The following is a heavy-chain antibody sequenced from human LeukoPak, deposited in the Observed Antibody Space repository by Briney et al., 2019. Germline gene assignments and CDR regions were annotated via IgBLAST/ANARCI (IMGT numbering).Heavy chain of an antibody. V-gene: IGHV4-30-2*01. CDR1: GGSISSGGYY. D-gene: IGHD2-2*01. Sequence: PSETLSLTCAVSGGSISSGGYYWSWIRQPPGKGLEWIGYIYHSGSTYYNPSLKRRVTISVDRPKNQFSLKLSSVTAADTAVYYCARRAYCSSTSCYYYFDYWGQGTLVTVSS. CDR3: ARRAYCSSTSCYYYFDY. J-gene: IGHJ4*02. CDR2: IYHSGST.